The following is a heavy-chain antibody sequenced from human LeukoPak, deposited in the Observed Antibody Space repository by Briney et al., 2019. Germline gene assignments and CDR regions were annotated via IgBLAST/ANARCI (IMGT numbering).Heavy chain of an antibody. CDR1: GFTFSSYS. J-gene: IGHJ6*02. D-gene: IGHD6-13*01. V-gene: IGHV3-21*01. Sequence: GGSLRLSCAASGFTFSSYSMNWVRQAPGKGLEWVSSISSSSYIYYADSVKGRFTISRDNAKNSLYLQMNSLRAEDTAVYYCARDEAAARNYYYGMDVWGQGTTVTVSS. CDR3: ARDEAAARNYYYGMDV. CDR2: ISSSSYI.